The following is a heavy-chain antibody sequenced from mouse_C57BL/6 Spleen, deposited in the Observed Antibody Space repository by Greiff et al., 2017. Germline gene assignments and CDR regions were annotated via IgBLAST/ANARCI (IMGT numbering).Heavy chain of an antibody. CDR2: IYPGSGNT. CDR3: AGEVDSSGWFAY. V-gene: IGHV1-76*01. D-gene: IGHD3-2*02. CDR1: GYTFTDYY. J-gene: IGHJ3*01. Sequence: QVQLQQSGAELVRPGASVKLSCKASGYTFTDYYINWVKQRPGQGLEWIARIYPGSGNTYYNEKFKGKATLTAEKSSSAAYMQLSSLTSEDSAVYFCAGEVDSSGWFAYWGQGTLVTVSA.